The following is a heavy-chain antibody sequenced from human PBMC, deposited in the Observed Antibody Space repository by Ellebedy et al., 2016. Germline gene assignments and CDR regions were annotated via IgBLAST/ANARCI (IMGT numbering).Heavy chain of an antibody. V-gene: IGHV3-66*01. J-gene: IGHJ6*02. CDR1: GFSVSTNY. D-gene: IGHD3-16*01. CDR2: IYSDGST. Sequence: GGSLRLSCAASGFSVSTNYMNWVRQAPGKGLEWVSIIYSDGSTYYADSVKGRFTLSRAISKNTLYLQMNSLRVGDTAVYYCARDPLTVTPEGVYYYGLDVWGQGTTVTVSS. CDR3: ARDPLTVTPEGVYYYGLDV.